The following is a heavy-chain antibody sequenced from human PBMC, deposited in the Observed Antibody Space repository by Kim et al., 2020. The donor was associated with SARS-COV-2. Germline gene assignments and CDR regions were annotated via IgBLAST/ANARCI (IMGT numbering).Heavy chain of an antibody. CDR3: ARASPRHDDYGDYVGPNFDY. Sequence: GGSLRLSCAASGFTFSSYAMHWVRQAPGKGLEWVAVISYDGSNKYYADSVKGRFTISRDNSKNTLYLQMNSLRAEDTAVYYCARASPRHDDYGDYVGPNFDYWGQGTLVTVSS. CDR2: ISYDGSNK. D-gene: IGHD4-17*01. J-gene: IGHJ4*02. V-gene: IGHV3-30*04. CDR1: GFTFSSYA.